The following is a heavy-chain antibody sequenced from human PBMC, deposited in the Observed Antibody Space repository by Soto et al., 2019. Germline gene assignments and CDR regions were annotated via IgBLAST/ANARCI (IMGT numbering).Heavy chain of an antibody. CDR1: GYTFTSYG. Sequence: QVQLVQAGAEVKKPGASVKVSFKASGYTFTSYGISWVRQAPGQGLEWMGWINPYNGNTNYAQKLQGRVTMTTDTSANTAYMELRSLRSDDPAVYYCARAWVGIDYWGQGTLVTVSS. V-gene: IGHV1-18*01. J-gene: IGHJ4*02. CDR2: INPYNGNT. CDR3: ARAWVGIDY. D-gene: IGHD1-26*01.